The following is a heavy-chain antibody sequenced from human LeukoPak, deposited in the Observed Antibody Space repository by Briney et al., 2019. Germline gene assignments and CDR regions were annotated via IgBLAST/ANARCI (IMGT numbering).Heavy chain of an antibody. CDR1: GGTFSSYA. J-gene: IGHJ4*02. D-gene: IGHD3-3*01. CDR2: IIPIFGTA. Sequence: ASVKVSCKASGGTFSSYAISWVRQAPGQGLEWMGGIIPIFGTANYAQKFQGRVTITADESTSTAYMELSSLRSEDTAVYYCARGEEYYDFWSGYYLTADFDYWGQGTLVTASS. V-gene: IGHV1-69*13. CDR3: ARGEEYYDFWSGYYLTADFDY.